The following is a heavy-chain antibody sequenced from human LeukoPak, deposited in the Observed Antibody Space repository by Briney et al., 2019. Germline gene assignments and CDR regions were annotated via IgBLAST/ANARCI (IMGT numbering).Heavy chain of an antibody. J-gene: IGHJ4*02. CDR1: GGSISSYY. D-gene: IGHD2-21*02. CDR2: IYYSGST. CDR3: ARIAAYCGGDCYFIPDY. Sequence: SETLSLTCTVSGGSISSYYWSWIRQPPGKGLEWIGYIYYSGSTNYNPSLKSRVTISVDTSKNQFSLKLSSVTAADTAVYYCARIAAYCGGDCYFIPDYRGQGTLVTVSS. V-gene: IGHV4-59*13.